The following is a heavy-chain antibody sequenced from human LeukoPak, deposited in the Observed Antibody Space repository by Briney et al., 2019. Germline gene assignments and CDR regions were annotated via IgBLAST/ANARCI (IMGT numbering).Heavy chain of an antibody. D-gene: IGHD5-24*01. J-gene: IGHJ4*02. CDR3: ARGRDGYIYPYFDY. V-gene: IGHV3-11*04. Sequence: GGSLRLSCVASGFTFSDYYMSWIRQAPGKGLEWVSYIRSSGTTIHYADSVKGRFTISRDNAKNSLYLQMNSLRAEDTAVYYCARGRDGYIYPYFDYWGQGTLVTVSS. CDR1: GFTFSDYY. CDR2: IRSSGTTI.